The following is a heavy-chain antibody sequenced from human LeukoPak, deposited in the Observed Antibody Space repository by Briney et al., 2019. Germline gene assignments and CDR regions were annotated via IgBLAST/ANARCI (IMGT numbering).Heavy chain of an antibody. D-gene: IGHD4-17*01. J-gene: IGHJ6*02. CDR1: GFTFSGSA. CDR2: IRSKAHSYAT. CDR3: TRGHGDYDYYYGMDV. Sequence: GGSLRLSCAASGFTFSGSAIHWVRQASGEGLEWVGRIRSKAHSYATPYAASVKGRFTISRDDSKNTAYLQMNSLKTEDTAVYYCTRGHGDYDYYYGMDVWGQGTTVTVSS. V-gene: IGHV3-73*01.